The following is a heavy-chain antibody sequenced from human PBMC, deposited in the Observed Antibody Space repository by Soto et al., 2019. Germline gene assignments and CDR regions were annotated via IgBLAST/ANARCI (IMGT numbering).Heavy chain of an antibody. J-gene: IGHJ4*02. D-gene: IGHD6-13*01. CDR2: MYWDDDK. CDR1: GFSLSTSGVG. CDR3: AHRRDSSWSIDS. V-gene: IGHV2-5*02. Sequence: QITLKESGPTLVKPTQTLTLTCTFSGFSLSTSGVGVGWIRQPPGKALEWLALMYWDDDKRYSPSLKSRLTITKDTTKNQVVPKITLMNPVDTATYFCAHRRDSSWSIDSWGQGTLVTVSS.